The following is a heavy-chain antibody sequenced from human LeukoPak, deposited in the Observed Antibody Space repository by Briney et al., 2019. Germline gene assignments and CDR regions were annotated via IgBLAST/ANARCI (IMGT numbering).Heavy chain of an antibody. Sequence: GGSLRLSCAASGFTFNNYWMSWVRQSAGKGLEWLANINQEGGEKIYVDSVKGRFTISRDNAKNSLYLQMNSLRVEDTAVYFCARHYSSSWFGYWGQGTPVTVSS. CDR1: GFTFNNYW. V-gene: IGHV3-7*01. J-gene: IGHJ4*02. CDR2: INQEGGEK. CDR3: ARHYSSSWFGY. D-gene: IGHD6-13*01.